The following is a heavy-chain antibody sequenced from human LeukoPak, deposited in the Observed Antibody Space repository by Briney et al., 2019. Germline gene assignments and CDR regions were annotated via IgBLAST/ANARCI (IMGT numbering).Heavy chain of an antibody. CDR2: VFHTGSN. CDR1: GGSIDTYY. Sequence: PSETLSLTCTVSGGSIDTYYRNWIRPPPRKGVEWIGYVFHTGSNNYNPPLKSRVTISVDTPKNQFSLKLSSATAADTAVYYCARDRGSQPFIDYWGEGSLVTVSS. V-gene: IGHV4-59*01. D-gene: IGHD1-26*01. J-gene: IGHJ4*02. CDR3: ARDRGSQPFIDY.